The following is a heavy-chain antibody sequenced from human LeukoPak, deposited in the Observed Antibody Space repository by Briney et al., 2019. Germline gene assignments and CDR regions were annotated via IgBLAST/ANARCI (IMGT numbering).Heavy chain of an antibody. CDR2: ISSSSSYI. CDR3: AKDLIDYYDSSGYYPFDY. CDR1: GFTFSSYS. Sequence: PGGSLRLSCAASGFTFSSYSMNWVRQAPGKGLEWVSSISSSSSYIYYADSVKGRFTISRDNAKNSLYLQMNSLRAEDTAGYYCAKDLIDYYDSSGYYPFDYWGQGTLVTVSS. J-gene: IGHJ4*02. V-gene: IGHV3-21*01. D-gene: IGHD3-22*01.